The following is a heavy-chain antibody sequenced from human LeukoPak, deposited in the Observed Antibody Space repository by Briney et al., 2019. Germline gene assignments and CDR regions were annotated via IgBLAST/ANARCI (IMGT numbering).Heavy chain of an antibody. J-gene: IGHJ4*02. V-gene: IGHV3-23*01. D-gene: IGHD3-10*01. CDR3: AKGMVRGIINNYFDY. CDR1: GFTFSSYA. Sequence: GGSLRLSCAASGFTFSSYAMSWVRQAPGKGLEWVSLISGSGASTSYADSVKGRFTISRDNSKNTLYLQMNSLRVEDTAVYFCAKGMVRGIINNYFDYWGPGTLVTVSS. CDR2: ISGSGAST.